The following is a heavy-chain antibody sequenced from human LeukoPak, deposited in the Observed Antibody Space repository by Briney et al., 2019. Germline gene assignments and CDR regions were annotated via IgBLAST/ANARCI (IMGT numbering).Heavy chain of an antibody. CDR3: AANIAAAGTSLDY. D-gene: IGHD6-13*01. Sequence: GGSLRLSCAASGFTFSSYGMHWVRQAPGKGLEWGAVISYDGSNKYYADSVKGRFTISRDNSKNTLYLQMNSLRAEDTAVYYCAANIAAAGTSLDYWGQGTLVTVSS. CDR1: GFTFSSYG. V-gene: IGHV3-30*03. J-gene: IGHJ4*02. CDR2: ISYDGSNK.